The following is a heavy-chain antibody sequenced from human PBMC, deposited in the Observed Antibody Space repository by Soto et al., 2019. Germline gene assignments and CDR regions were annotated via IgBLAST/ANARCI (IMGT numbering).Heavy chain of an antibody. J-gene: IGHJ4*02. Sequence: QVQLVQSGAEVKKPGASVKVSCKASGYTFTSYDINWVRQATGQGLEWMGWMNPNSGNTGYAQKFQGRVTMTRNTSISTAYMELSSLRSEDTAVYYCARVGRVGRVPINHMFYFDYWGQGTLVTVSS. CDR3: ARVGRVGRVPINHMFYFDY. CDR1: GYTFTSYD. V-gene: IGHV1-8*01. CDR2: MNPNSGNT. D-gene: IGHD1-26*01.